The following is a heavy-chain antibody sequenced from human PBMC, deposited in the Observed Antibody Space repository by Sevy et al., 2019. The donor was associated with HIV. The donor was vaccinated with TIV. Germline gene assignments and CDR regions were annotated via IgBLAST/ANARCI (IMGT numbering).Heavy chain of an antibody. V-gene: IGHV1-2*02. CDR2: INPNSGST. J-gene: IGHJ4*02. CDR3: APGAAVAGTVVRLGPYYLDY. D-gene: IGHD6-19*01. Sequence: ASVKVSCKASGYTFTGYYMHWVRQAPGQALEWMGWINPNSGSTNYAQNFQGRVTMNRDTSIRTAYMELSRLRSDDTAVYYCAPGAAVAGTVVRLGPYYLDYWGQGTLVTVSS. CDR1: GYTFTGYY.